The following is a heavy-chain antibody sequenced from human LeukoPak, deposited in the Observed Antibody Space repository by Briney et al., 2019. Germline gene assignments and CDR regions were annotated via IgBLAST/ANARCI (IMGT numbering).Heavy chain of an antibody. CDR1: GFTFSSYW. J-gene: IGHJ6*03. V-gene: IGHV3-7*01. CDR3: ARDATRPSSLGATTNTPYYMDV. Sequence: PGGSLRLSCVGSGFTFSSYWMTWVRQAPGKGLEWVANIKHDLSEKYYVDSVKGRFTISRDNAKNSLYLQMNSLRAEDTAVYYCARDATRPSSLGATTNTPYYMDVWGKGTTVTVSS. CDR2: IKHDLSEK. D-gene: IGHD1-26*01.